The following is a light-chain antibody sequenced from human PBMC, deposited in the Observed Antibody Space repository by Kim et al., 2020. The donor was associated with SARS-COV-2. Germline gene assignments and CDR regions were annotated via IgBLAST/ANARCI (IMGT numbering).Light chain of an antibody. CDR1: KLGDKY. Sequence: VSQGQTASITCSGDKLGDKYACWYQQKPGQSPVLVIYQDTKRPSGIPERFSGSNSGNTATLTISGTQAMDEADYYCQTWDSTSVVFGGGTQLTVL. V-gene: IGLV3-1*01. J-gene: IGLJ2*01. CDR3: QTWDSTSVV. CDR2: QDT.